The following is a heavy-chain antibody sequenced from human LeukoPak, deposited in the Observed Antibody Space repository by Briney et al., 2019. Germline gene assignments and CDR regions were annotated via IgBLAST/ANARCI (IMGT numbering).Heavy chain of an antibody. V-gene: IGHV4-59*01. CDR1: GGSMSGYF. CDR2: IYYSGST. Sequence: SETLSLTCTVSGGSMSGYFWSWIRQPPGKGLEWIGYIYYSGSTNYNPSLKGRVTISVDTSKNQFSLKLSSVTAADTAVYYCARSITSSWYGDFQHWGQGTLVTVSS. D-gene: IGHD6-13*01. J-gene: IGHJ1*01. CDR3: ARSITSSWYGDFQH.